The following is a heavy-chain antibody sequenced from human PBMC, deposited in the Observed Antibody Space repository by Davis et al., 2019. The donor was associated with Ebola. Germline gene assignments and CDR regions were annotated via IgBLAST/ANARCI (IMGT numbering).Heavy chain of an antibody. Sequence: ASVKVSCKASGYIFTSYGISWVRQAPGQGLEWMGWIMPYNDNTKYAQKVQGRVTMTTDTSTSTAYMELRSLRSDDTAVYYCARSITMIVVASPGDYWGQGTLVTVSS. D-gene: IGHD3-22*01. CDR2: IMPYNDNT. V-gene: IGHV1-18*01. CDR1: GYIFTSYG. J-gene: IGHJ4*02. CDR3: ARSITMIVVASPGDY.